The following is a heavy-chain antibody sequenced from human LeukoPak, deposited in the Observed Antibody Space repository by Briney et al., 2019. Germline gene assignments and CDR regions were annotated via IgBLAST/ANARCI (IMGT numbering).Heavy chain of an antibody. CDR3: AKDLDYGSGSYPSYDY. V-gene: IGHV3-23*01. Sequence: GGSLRLSCAASGFTFSSYGVSWVRQAPGKGLEWVSGISGSGHRTYYADSVKGRFTISRDNSKNTLYLQMNSLRAEDTAVYYCAKDLDYGSGSYPSYDYWGQGTLVTVSS. CDR2: ISGSGHRT. D-gene: IGHD3-10*01. CDR1: GFTFSSYG. J-gene: IGHJ4*02.